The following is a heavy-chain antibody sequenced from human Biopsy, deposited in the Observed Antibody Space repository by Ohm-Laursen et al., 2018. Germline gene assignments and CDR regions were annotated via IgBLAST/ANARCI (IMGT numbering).Heavy chain of an antibody. V-gene: IGHV4-59*07. CDR2: IYYSGST. CDR1: RGSISSDY. J-gene: IGHJ6*02. Sequence: SDTLSLTCTVSRGSISSDYWSWIRQTPGKGLEWIGYIYYSGSTNYNPSLKSRVTISVDTSKNQFSLRLNSVTAADTAVYYCARATNSTGWPYYYFYGMDVWGQGTTVTVSS. CDR3: ARATNSTGWPYYYFYGMDV. D-gene: IGHD2/OR15-2a*01.